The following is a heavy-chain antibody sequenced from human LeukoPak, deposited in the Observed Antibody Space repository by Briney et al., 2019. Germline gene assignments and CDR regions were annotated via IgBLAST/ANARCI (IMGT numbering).Heavy chain of an antibody. CDR1: GFTLSSYE. J-gene: IGHJ4*02. CDR3: ARDAYYDFWSGYPRYFDY. CDR2: IKQDGSEE. Sequence: GGSLRLSCTVSGFTLSSYEMSWLRQAPGKGLEWVANIKQDGSEEYYVDSVKGRFTISTDNAKNSQYLQMNSLRAEDTAVYYCARDAYYDFWSGYPRYFDYWGQGTLVTVSS. V-gene: IGHV3-7*01. D-gene: IGHD3-3*01.